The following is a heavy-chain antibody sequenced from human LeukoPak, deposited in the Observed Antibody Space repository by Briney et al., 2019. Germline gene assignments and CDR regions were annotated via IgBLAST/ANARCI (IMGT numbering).Heavy chain of an antibody. D-gene: IGHD2-15*01. V-gene: IGHV4-31*03. Sequence: KTSQTPSLTCTVSGGSISSGGYYWSWIRQHPGKGLEWIGYIYYSGSTYYNPSLKSRVTISVDTSKNQFSLKLSSVTAADTAVYYCARVSGGGGSQNFDYWGQGTLVTVSS. CDR2: IYYSGST. CDR1: GGSISSGGYY. CDR3: ARVSGGGGSQNFDY. J-gene: IGHJ4*02.